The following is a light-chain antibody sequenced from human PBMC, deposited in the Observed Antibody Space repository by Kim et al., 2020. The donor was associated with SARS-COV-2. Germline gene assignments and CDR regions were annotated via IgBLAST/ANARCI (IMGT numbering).Light chain of an antibody. V-gene: IGKV1-39*01. CDR1: ESISKL. Sequence: ASVVYGIITSCRASESISKLISWYQQKRERAQNLRICTATSLQCGVPSRFSGSGYGTDYTLTISSLQPEDFATYFCQQSYKTPRTFGQGTKVDIK. CDR3: QQSYKTPRT. J-gene: IGKJ1*01. CDR2: TAT.